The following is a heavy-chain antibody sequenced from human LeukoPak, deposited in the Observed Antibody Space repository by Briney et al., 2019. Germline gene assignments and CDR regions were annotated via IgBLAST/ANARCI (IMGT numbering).Heavy chain of an antibody. CDR1: GFTFSSYS. Sequence: GGSLRLSCAASGFTFSSYSMSWVRQAPGKGLECVSYISRGSSPIYSADYVKGRFTIYSDNAKNSLYLQMNSLRAEGTAVYYCARPERGGSYSNFDYWGQGTLVTVSS. J-gene: IGHJ4*02. V-gene: IGHV3-48*01. CDR3: ARPERGGSYSNFDY. D-gene: IGHD3-16*01. CDR2: ISRGSSPI.